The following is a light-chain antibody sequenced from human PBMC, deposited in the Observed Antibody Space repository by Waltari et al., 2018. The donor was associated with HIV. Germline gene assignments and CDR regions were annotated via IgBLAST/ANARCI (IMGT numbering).Light chain of an antibody. J-gene: IGLJ3*02. CDR3: ASRDDNLSHWV. V-gene: IGLV1-47*02. Sequence: QSVLTQPPSMSRPPGQRVFISCSGSRSNIGTTFVSWFQEVSGRAPKLIIYNTDQRPSGVPDRFSAAKSGSSASLAITGLQSDDEAVYFCASRDDNLSHWVFGGGTKLTV. CDR2: NTD. CDR1: RSNIGTTF.